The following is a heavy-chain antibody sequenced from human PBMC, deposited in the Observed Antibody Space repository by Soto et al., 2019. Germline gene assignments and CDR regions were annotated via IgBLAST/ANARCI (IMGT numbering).Heavy chain of an antibody. D-gene: IGHD3-3*01. CDR1: GGSISSYY. J-gene: IGHJ4*02. V-gene: IGHV4-59*01. Sequence: SETLSLTCTVSGGSISSYYWSWIRQPPGKGLEWIGYIYYSGSTNYNPSLKSRVTISVDTSKNQFSLKLSSVTAADTAVYYCGRGNFYDFWSGYPSFDYWGQGTLVTVSS. CDR2: IYYSGST. CDR3: GRGNFYDFWSGYPSFDY.